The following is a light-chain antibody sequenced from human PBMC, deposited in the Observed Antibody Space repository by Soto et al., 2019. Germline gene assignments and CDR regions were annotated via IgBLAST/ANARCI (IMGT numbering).Light chain of an antibody. CDR1: KLGDKY. Sequence: SYELTQPPSVSVSPGQTASITCSGDKLGDKYACWYQQKPGQSPVLVIYQDSKRPSGIPERFSGSNSANTATLTISGTQAMDEADYYCQAWDSSTGVVGTGTKVTV. CDR3: QAWDSSTGV. V-gene: IGLV3-1*01. J-gene: IGLJ1*01. CDR2: QDS.